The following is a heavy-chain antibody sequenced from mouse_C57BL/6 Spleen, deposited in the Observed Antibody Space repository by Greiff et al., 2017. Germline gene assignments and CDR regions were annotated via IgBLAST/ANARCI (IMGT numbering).Heavy chain of an antibody. CDR1: GYSITSGYY. CDR3: ANYYDYDDWYFDV. V-gene: IGHV3-6*01. J-gene: IGHJ1*03. CDR2: ISYDGSN. Sequence: ESGPGLVKPSQSLSLTCSVTGYSITSGYYWNWIRQFPGNKLEWMGYISYDGSNNYNPSLKNRISITRDTSKNQFFLKLNSVTTEDTATYYCANYYDYDDWYFDVWGTGTTVTVSS. D-gene: IGHD2-4*01.